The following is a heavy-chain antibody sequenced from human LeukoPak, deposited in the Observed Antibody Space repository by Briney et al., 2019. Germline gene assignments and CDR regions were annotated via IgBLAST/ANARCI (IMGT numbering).Heavy chain of an antibody. Sequence: GGSLRLSCAASGFTFSSYAMHWVRQAPGKGLEWVAVISYDGSNKYYADSVKGRFTISRDNSKNTLYLQMNSLRAEDTAVYCCAGPIAVAGTSWFDPWGQGTLVTVSS. CDR1: GFTFSSYA. CDR3: AGPIAVAGTSWFDP. D-gene: IGHD6-19*01. CDR2: ISYDGSNK. V-gene: IGHV3-30*04. J-gene: IGHJ5*02.